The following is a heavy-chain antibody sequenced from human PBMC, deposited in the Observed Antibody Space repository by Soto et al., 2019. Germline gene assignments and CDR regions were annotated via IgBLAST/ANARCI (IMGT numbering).Heavy chain of an antibody. J-gene: IGHJ4*02. D-gene: IGHD6-19*01. Sequence: PGGSLRLSCAASGSTFRSYWMSWVRQAPGKGLEWVANINQDGSEKYYVDSVKGRFTISRDNAKNSLYLQVNSLRAEDTAVYYCARDGVEAGLYLDNWGQGTLVTVSS. CDR3: ARDGVEAGLYLDN. V-gene: IGHV3-7*01. CDR2: INQDGSEK. CDR1: GSTFRSYW.